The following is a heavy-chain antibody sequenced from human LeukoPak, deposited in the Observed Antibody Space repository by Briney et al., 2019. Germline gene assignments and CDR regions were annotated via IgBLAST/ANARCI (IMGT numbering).Heavy chain of an antibody. D-gene: IGHD3-10*01. CDR1: GGSISSYY. Sequence: SETLSLTCTVSGGSISSYYWSWIRQPPGKGLEWIGYIYYSGSTNYNPSLKSRVTISVDTSKNRFSLKLSSVTAADTAVYYCARESYTMVRGVIIDYWGQGTLVTVSS. CDR2: IYYSGST. CDR3: ARESYTMVRGVIIDY. V-gene: IGHV4-59*01. J-gene: IGHJ4*02.